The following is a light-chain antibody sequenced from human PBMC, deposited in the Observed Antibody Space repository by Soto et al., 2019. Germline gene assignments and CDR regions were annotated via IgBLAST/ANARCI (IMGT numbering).Light chain of an antibody. J-gene: IGLJ1*01. CDR1: RSGVGGYNY. Sequence: APPASLAGSPGQSVTLSCPGNRSGVGGYNYVSWYQQHPGKAPKFMIYDVSNRPSGVSNRLSGSKSGNTASLTISGLQAEDEADYYCSSYTTSNTRQIVFGTGTKVTVL. V-gene: IGLV2-14*01. CDR2: DVS. CDR3: SSYTTSNTRQIV.